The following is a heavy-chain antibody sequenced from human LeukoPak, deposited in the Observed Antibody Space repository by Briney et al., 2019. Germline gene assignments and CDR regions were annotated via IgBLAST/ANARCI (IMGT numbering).Heavy chain of an antibody. J-gene: IGHJ4*02. CDR3: ARQIYGSGSYHY. CDR2: INAGNGNT. CDR1: GYTFTSYA. D-gene: IGHD3-10*01. Sequence: ASVKVSCKASGYTFTSYAMHWVRQAPGQRLEWMGWINAGNGNTKYSQKFQGRVTITRDTSASTAYMELSSLRSEDTAVYYCARQIYGSGSYHYWGQGTLVTVSS. V-gene: IGHV1-3*01.